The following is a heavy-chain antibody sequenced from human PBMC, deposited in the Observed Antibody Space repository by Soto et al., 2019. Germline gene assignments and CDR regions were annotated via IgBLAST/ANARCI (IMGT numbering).Heavy chain of an antibody. J-gene: IGHJ4*02. D-gene: IGHD3-3*01. Sequence: QLQLQESGPGLVKPSETLSLICTVSGDSISGGRYHWGWIRQPPGKGLEWIAAIHYSGNTHYNTSRKTRFTISVDTSKMHFSVRLCSVTAADTAVYYCARADGLGLVTPFMDYWGQGTLVTVSS. V-gene: IGHV4-39*02. CDR2: IHYSGNT. CDR3: ARADGLGLVTPFMDY. CDR1: GDSISGGRYH.